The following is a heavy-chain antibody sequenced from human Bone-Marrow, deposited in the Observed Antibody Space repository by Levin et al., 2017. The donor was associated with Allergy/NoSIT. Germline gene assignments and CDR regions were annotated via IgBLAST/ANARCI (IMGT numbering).Heavy chain of an antibody. CDR3: AKDIGYSYGYVFDY. Sequence: GGSLRLSCAASGFTFDDYAMHWVRQAPGKGLEWVSGISWNSGSIGYADSVKGRFTISRDNAKNSLYLQMNSLRAEDTALYYCAKDIGYSYGYVFDYWGQGTLVTVSS. CDR2: ISWNSGSI. V-gene: IGHV3-9*01. CDR1: GFTFDDYA. D-gene: IGHD5-18*01. J-gene: IGHJ4*02.